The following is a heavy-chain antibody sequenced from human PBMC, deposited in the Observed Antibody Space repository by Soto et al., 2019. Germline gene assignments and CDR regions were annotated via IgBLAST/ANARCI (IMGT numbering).Heavy chain of an antibody. V-gene: IGHV1-3*01. CDR3: AREGEPPNVWEHFCFGLDC. Sequence: QVQLVQSGPEVKEPGASVKVSCKSSGYGFTTRAVNWVRQAPGYGLEWMGWVKPANGNTRYSQKFQGRLSITRDTSANPIYMELTALSFEDTAGYLGAREGEPPNVWEHFCFGLDCWGQGTTVIVSS. D-gene: IGHD3-16*01. CDR1: GYGFTTRA. J-gene: IGHJ6*02. CDR2: VKPANGNT.